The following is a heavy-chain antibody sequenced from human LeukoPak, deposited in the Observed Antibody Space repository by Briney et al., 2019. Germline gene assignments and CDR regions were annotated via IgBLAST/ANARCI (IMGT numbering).Heavy chain of an antibody. V-gene: IGHV3-33*01. D-gene: IGHD3-22*01. CDR2: IAYDGSRA. Sequence: PGGSLRLSCAGSGFTFGGYGMHWFRQTPGKGLEWVAVIAYDGSRAFYADSVKGRFTISRDNSKNTMSVQMDDLRAEDTAVYYCTRYNYDHFDYWGQGTLVTVSS. CDR3: TRYNYDHFDY. CDR1: GFTFGGYG. J-gene: IGHJ4*02.